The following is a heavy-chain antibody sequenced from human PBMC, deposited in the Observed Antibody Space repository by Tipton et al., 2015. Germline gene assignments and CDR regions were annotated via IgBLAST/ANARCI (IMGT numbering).Heavy chain of an antibody. CDR2: IYYSGST. V-gene: IGHV4-39*07. CDR1: GGSISSSSYY. D-gene: IGHD3-22*01. CDR3: ASGLFAEY. J-gene: IGHJ4*02. Sequence: GLVKPSETLPLTCTVSGGSISSSSYYWGWIRQPPGKGLECIGSIYYSGSTYYNPSLKSRVTISVDTSKKQFSLKLSSVTAADTAVYYCASGLFAEYWGQGALVTVSS.